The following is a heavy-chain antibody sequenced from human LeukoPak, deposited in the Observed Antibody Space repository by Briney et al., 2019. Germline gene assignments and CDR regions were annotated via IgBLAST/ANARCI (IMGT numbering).Heavy chain of an antibody. CDR1: GFTFSSYS. D-gene: IGHD2-15*01. J-gene: IGHJ3*02. Sequence: GGSLRLSCACSGFTFSSYSMNWVRQAPGKGLEWVSSISTGSSYIFYADSVKGRFTISRDNAKNSLYLQMNSLRAEDTAVYYCARGYCSGGSCYLNAFDIWGQGTMVTVSS. V-gene: IGHV3-21*01. CDR2: ISTGSSYI. CDR3: ARGYCSGGSCYLNAFDI.